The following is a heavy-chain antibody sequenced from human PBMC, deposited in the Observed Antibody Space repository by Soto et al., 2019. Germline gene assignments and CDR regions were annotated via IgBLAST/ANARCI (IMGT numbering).Heavy chain of an antibody. CDR3: AIDGARHSGGIEY. D-gene: IGHD3-16*01. Sequence: QVQLVQSGAEVKKPGSSVKVSCKASGGTFSSYSINWVRQAPGQGLEWMGEIIPIFGTANYAQKFQGRVTITADESTSTAYTELSSLRSEDTALYYCAIDGARHSGGIEYWGQGTLVTVSS. CDR1: GGTFSSYS. J-gene: IGHJ4*02. CDR2: IIPIFGTA. V-gene: IGHV1-69*01.